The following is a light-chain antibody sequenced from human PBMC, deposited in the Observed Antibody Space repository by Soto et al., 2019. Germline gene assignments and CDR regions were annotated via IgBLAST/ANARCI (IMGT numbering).Light chain of an antibody. CDR3: RHLNSYPSVQ. CDR2: AAS. Sequence: DIQMTQSPSSLSVSGLDRVAGACRPSQTISSWLAWYQHKPGKAHKLLLSAASTLQSGVPSRFSGSGSGTDFSLTISSLQPEDFATYYCRHLNSYPSVQFGQGTKVDI. V-gene: IGKV1-9*01. J-gene: IGKJ1*01. CDR1: QTISSW.